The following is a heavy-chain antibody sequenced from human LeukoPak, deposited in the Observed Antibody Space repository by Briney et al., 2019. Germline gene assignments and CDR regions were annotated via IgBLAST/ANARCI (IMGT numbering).Heavy chain of an antibody. CDR1: GLTFSSYS. CDR3: ARPLEYRSYYFDY. V-gene: IGHV3-21*01. D-gene: IGHD2-2*01. Sequence: PGGSLRLSCAASGLTFSSYSMNWVRQAPGKGLEWVSSISSSSSYIYYAHSVKGRFTISRDNAKNTLYLQMNSLRAEDTAVYYCARPLEYRSYYFDYWGQGTLVTASS. J-gene: IGHJ4*02. CDR2: ISSSSSYI.